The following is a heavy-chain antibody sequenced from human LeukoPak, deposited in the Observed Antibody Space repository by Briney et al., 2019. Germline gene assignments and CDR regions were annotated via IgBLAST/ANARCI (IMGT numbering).Heavy chain of an antibody. V-gene: IGHV3-74*01. CDR3: ARGVRGIISYYYYYMDL. CDR2: INGDGSAT. D-gene: IGHD3-10*01. CDR1: GFSFSNYF. J-gene: IGHJ6*03. Sequence: GGSLRLSCEASGFSFSNYFMSWIRQTPGKGLVWVSRINGDGSATTYADSVAGRFTISRDNAKNTIYLQMTSLRAEDTAVYYCARGVRGIISYYYYYMDLWGKGTTVTVSS.